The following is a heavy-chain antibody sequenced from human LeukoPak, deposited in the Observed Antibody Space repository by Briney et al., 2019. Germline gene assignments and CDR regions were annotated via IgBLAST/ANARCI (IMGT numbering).Heavy chain of an antibody. CDR3: ARVGLDGMDV. V-gene: IGHV3-48*01. Sequence: GGSLRLSCAASGFTFSSYSMNWVRQAPGKGLEWVSYISSSSTIYYADSVKGRFTISRDNAKNSLYLQMNSLRAEDTAVYYCARVGLDGMDVWGQGTTVTVSS. CDR2: ISSSSTI. J-gene: IGHJ6*02. CDR1: GFTFSSYS.